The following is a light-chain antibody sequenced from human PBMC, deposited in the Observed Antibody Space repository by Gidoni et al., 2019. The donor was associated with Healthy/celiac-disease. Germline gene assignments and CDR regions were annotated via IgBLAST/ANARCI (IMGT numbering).Light chain of an antibody. CDR2: DAS. CDR1: QSVSSY. CDR3: QQRSNWPPALT. J-gene: IGKJ4*01. Sequence: EIVFTQSPATLSLSPGERATLSCTASQSVSSYLAWYQQKPGQAPRLLIYDASNRATGIPARFSGSGSGTDFTLTISSLEPEDFAVYYCQQRSNWPPALTFGGXTKVEIK. V-gene: IGKV3-11*01.